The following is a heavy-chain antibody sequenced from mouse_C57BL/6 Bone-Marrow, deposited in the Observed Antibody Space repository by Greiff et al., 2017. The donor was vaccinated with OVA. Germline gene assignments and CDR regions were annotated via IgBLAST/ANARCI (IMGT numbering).Heavy chain of an antibody. Sequence: QVQLQQPGAELVKPGASVKLSCKASGYTFTSYWMQWVKQRPGQGLEWIGEIDPSDSYTNYNHKFKGKATLTVDTSSSTAYLQLSSLTSEDAAVYFCARRWYDERYFDYWGQGTTLTVSS. D-gene: IGHD2-14*01. CDR3: ARRWYDERYFDY. J-gene: IGHJ2*01. V-gene: IGHV1-50*01. CDR2: IDPSDSYT. CDR1: GYTFTSYW.